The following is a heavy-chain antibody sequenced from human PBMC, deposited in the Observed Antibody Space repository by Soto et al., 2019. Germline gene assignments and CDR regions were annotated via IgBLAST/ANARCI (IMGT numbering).Heavy chain of an antibody. CDR1: GFTVNNNY. CDR2: LYSGGGI. D-gene: IGHD1-1*01. V-gene: IGHV3-53*01. CDR3: ARGRPFTE. J-gene: IGHJ4*02. Sequence: GGSLRLSCAASGFTVNNNYTSWVRQAPGKGLEWVSVLYSGGGIYYADSVKGRFTISRDNSKNTLFLQMNGLRADDTAVYYCARGRPFTEWGQGTLVTVSS.